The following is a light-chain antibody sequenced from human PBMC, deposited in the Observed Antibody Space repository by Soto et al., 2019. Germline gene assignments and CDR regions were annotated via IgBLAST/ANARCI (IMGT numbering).Light chain of an antibody. V-gene: IGLV1-44*01. Sequence: QSVLTQPPSASGTPGQRVTISCSGSFSNVGINTVNWYQQFPGTAPKLLIYSDNQRPSGVPDRFSGSKSDTSASLVISGLQSEDAADYYCASWDDSLNGVVFGGGTKLTVL. CDR2: SDN. J-gene: IGLJ2*01. CDR1: FSNVGINT. CDR3: ASWDDSLNGVV.